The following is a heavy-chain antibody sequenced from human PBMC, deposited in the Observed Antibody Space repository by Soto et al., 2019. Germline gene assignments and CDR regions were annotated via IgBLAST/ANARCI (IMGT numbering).Heavy chain of an antibody. Sequence: AVKVSCKASGFTFTSSAMQWVRQARGQRLEWIGWIVVGSGNTNYAQKFQERVTITRDMSTSTAYMELSSLRSEDTAVYYCAAAYDFRSGYYSFDPWGQGTLVTVSS. D-gene: IGHD3-3*01. CDR2: IVVGSGNT. J-gene: IGHJ5*02. CDR1: GFTFTSSA. V-gene: IGHV1-58*02. CDR3: AAAYDFRSGYYSFDP.